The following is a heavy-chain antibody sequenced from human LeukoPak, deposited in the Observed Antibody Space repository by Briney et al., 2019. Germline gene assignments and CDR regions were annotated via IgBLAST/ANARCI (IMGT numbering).Heavy chain of an antibody. V-gene: IGHV4-38-2*02. CDR3: ARLRHSSGLGSGYYFDY. Sequence: SETLSLTCTVSGYSISSGYYWGWIRQPPGKGLEWIGSIYHSGSTYYNPSLKSRVTISVDTSKNQFSLKLSSVTAADTAVYYCARLRHSSGLGSGYYFDYWGQGTLVTVSS. J-gene: IGHJ4*02. CDR1: GYSISSGYY. D-gene: IGHD5-18*01. CDR2: IYHSGST.